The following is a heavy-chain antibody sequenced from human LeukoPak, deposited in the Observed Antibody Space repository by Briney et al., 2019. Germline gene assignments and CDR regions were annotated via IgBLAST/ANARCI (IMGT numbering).Heavy chain of an antibody. CDR2: IYSGGST. V-gene: IGHV3-66*01. CDR3: ARGAYGSGSYGDNWFDP. D-gene: IGHD3-10*01. CDR1: GLTVSSNY. Sequence: PGGSLRLSCAASGLTVSSNYMNWVRQAPGKGLEWVSVIYSGGSTYYADSVKGRFTISRDNSKNTLYLQMNSRGAEDTAVYYCARGAYGSGSYGDNWFDPWGQGTLVTVSS. J-gene: IGHJ5*02.